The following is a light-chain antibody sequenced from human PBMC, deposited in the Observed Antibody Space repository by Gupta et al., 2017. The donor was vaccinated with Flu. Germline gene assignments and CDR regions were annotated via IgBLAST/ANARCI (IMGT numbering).Light chain of an antibody. Sequence: DFVMTQFPDSLAVSLGERATINCKSSRTVLKNSNNLNYLAWFQQKPGQPPKLLIYWASIRQSGVPDRFSGSGSGTDFTLTISRLQPEDVAVYYCQQYYGRPITFGQGTRLDIE. CDR2: WAS. V-gene: IGKV4-1*01. J-gene: IGKJ5*01. CDR1: RTVLKNSNNLNY. CDR3: QQYYGRPIT.